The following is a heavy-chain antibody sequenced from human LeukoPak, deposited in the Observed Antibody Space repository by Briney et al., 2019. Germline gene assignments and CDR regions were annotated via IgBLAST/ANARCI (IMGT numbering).Heavy chain of an antibody. V-gene: IGHV1-18*01. J-gene: IGHJ4*02. CDR2: ISAYNGNT. CDR3: ARYLGETYYDYVWGSCDY. CDR1: GYTFTSYG. Sequence: ASVKVSCKASGYTFTSYGISWVRQAPGQRREWIGWISAYNGNTNYAQKLQGRVTMTTDTSTSTAYMELRSLRSDDTAVYYCARYLGETYYDYVWGSCDYWGQGTLVTVSS. D-gene: IGHD3-16*01.